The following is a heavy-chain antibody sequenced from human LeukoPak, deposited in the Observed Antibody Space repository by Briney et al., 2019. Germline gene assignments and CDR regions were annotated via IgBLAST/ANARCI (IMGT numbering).Heavy chain of an antibody. V-gene: IGHV4-34*01. J-gene: IGHJ3*02. CDR3: ARDLTYYYDSSQDAFDI. CDR2: INHSGST. CDR1: GGSFSGYY. D-gene: IGHD3-22*01. Sequence: SETLSLTCAVYGGSFSGYYWSWIRQPPGKGLEWIGEINHSGSTNYDPSLKSRVTISVDTSKNQFSLKLSSVTAADTAVYYCARDLTYYYDSSQDAFDIWGQGTMVTVSS.